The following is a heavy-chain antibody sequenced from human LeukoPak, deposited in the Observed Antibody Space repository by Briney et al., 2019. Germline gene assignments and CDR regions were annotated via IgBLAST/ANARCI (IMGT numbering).Heavy chain of an antibody. D-gene: IGHD2-8*01. CDR2: INPNSGGT. Sequence: GASVKVSCKASGYAFTGYYMHWVRQAPGQGLEWMGWINPNSGGTNYAQKFQGRVTMTRDTSISTAYMELSRLRSDDTAVYYCARDRPHNAGADYWGQGTLVTVSS. CDR3: ARDRPHNAGADY. V-gene: IGHV1-2*02. J-gene: IGHJ4*02. CDR1: GYAFTGYY.